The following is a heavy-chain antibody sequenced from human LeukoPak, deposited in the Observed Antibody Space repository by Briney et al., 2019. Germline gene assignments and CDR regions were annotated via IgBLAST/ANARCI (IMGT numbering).Heavy chain of an antibody. CDR2: IRYDGSNK. V-gene: IGHV3-30*02. D-gene: IGHD6-6*01. CDR1: GFTFSSYG. J-gene: IGHJ4*02. CDR3: ANDGPFGWRSSPPFDY. Sequence: GGSLRLSCAASGFTFSSYGMHWVRQAPGKGLEWVAFIRYDGSNKYYADSVKGRFTISRDNSKNTLYLQMNSLRAEDTAVYYCANDGPFGWRSSPPFDYWGQGTLVTVSS.